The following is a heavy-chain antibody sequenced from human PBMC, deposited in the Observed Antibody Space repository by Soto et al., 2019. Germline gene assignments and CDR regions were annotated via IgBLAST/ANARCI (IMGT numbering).Heavy chain of an antibody. CDR2: ISYDGSNK. D-gene: IGHD3-22*01. CDR3: AKPQTTYYYDSSGYYFDY. Sequence: GGSLRLSCAASGFTFSSYGMHWVRQAPGKGLEWVAVISYDGSNKYYADSVKGRFTISRDNSKNTLYLQMNSLRAEDTAVYYCAKPQTTYYYDSSGYYFDYWGQETLVTVSS. J-gene: IGHJ4*02. V-gene: IGHV3-30*18. CDR1: GFTFSSYG.